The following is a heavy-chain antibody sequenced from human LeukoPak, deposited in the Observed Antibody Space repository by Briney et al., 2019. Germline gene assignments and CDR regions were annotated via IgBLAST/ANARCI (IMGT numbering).Heavy chain of an antibody. J-gene: IGHJ3*01. V-gene: IGHV4-34*01. CDR3: ARDRQIVVRAHGTLDL. CDR2: INQSGST. Sequence: SETLSLTCAVYGGSFSRFYWSWIRQPPGKGLEWIGEINQSGSTNYNPSLKSRVTISVDTSKNQFSLKLSSVTAADTAVYYCARDRQIVVRAHGTLDLWGQGTMVTVSS. CDR1: GGSFSRFY. D-gene: IGHD3-10*01.